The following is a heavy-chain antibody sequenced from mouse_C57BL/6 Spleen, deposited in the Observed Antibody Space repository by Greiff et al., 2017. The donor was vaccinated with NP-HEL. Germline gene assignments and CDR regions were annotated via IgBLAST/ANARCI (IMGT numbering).Heavy chain of an antibody. Sequence: ESGPGLVKPSQSLSLTCSVTGYSITSGYYWNWIRQFPGNKLEWMGYISYDGSNHYNPYLKNRISITSDTSKNQFFLKLNSVTTEDTATYYCARADVGPWFAYWGQGTLVTVSA. J-gene: IGHJ3*01. CDR2: ISYDGSN. CDR3: ARADVGPWFAY. V-gene: IGHV3-6*01. CDR1: GYSITSGYY.